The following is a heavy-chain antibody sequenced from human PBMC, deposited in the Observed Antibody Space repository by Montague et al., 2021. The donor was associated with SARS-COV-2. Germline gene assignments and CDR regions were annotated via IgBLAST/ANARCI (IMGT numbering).Heavy chain of an antibody. CDR3: ASERIYGSGSYYNLFLFVGY. V-gene: IGHV4-39*01. D-gene: IGHD3-10*01. Sequence: ETLSLTCTVSGGSISSSSYYWGWIRQPPGKGLEWIGSIYYSGSTYYNPSLKSRVTISVDKSKNQFSLKLSSVTAADTAVYYGASERIYGSGSYYNLFLFVGYWGQGTLVTVSS. CDR1: GGSISSSSYY. CDR2: IYYSGST. J-gene: IGHJ4*02.